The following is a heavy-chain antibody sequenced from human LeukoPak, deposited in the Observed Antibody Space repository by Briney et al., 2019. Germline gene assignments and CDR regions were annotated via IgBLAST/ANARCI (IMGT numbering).Heavy chain of an antibody. Sequence: GGSLRLSCAASGFTFSKYWMLWFRQAPGKGLESVSRINTDGTVTTYADSVKGRFTVSRDNADNTMFLQMNSVRDEDTAVYYCATKQWLAPPPDSWGQGTPVTVSS. CDR3: ATKQWLAPPPDS. J-gene: IGHJ4*02. V-gene: IGHV3-74*01. CDR1: GFTFSKYW. D-gene: IGHD6-19*01. CDR2: INTDGTVT.